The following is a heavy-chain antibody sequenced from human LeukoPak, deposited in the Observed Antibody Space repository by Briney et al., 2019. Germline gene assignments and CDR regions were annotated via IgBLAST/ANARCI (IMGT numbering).Heavy chain of an antibody. J-gene: IGHJ6*02. CDR1: GGSFSGYY. CDR3: ASKLAPYSSGWYGYYGMDV. CDR2: INHSGST. Sequence: SETLSLTCAVYGGSFSGYYWSWIRQPPGKGLEWIGEINHSGSTNYNPSLKSRVTISVDTSKNQFSLKLSSVTAADTAVYYCASKLAPYSSGWYGYYGMDVWGQGTTVTVSS. D-gene: IGHD6-19*01. V-gene: IGHV4-34*01.